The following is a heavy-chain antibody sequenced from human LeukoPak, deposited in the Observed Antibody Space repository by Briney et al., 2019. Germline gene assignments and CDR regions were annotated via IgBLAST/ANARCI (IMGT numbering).Heavy chain of an antibody. J-gene: IGHJ3*02. CDR2: IYYSGST. D-gene: IGHD3-10*01. CDR1: GGSISSYY. Sequence: SETLSLTCTVSGGSISSYYWSWIRQPLGKGLEWIGYIYYSGSTNYNPSLKSRVTISVDTSKNQFSLKLSSVTAADTAVYYCARFGPSHMVRGVHDAFDIWGQGTMVTVSS. V-gene: IGHV4-59*01. CDR3: ARFGPSHMVRGVHDAFDI.